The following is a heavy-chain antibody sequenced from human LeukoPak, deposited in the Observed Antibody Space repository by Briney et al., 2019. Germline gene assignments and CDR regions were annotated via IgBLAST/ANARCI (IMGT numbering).Heavy chain of an antibody. CDR3: ARGAAAAMGDY. Sequence: GGSLRLSCAASGFTFSSYEMNWVRQAPGKGLEWVSYISSSGSTIYYADSVKGRFTISRDNAKNSLYLQMNSLRAEDTAVYYCARGAAAAMGDYWGQGTLVTVSS. D-gene: IGHD5-18*01. J-gene: IGHJ4*02. V-gene: IGHV3-48*03. CDR2: ISSSGSTI. CDR1: GFTFSSYE.